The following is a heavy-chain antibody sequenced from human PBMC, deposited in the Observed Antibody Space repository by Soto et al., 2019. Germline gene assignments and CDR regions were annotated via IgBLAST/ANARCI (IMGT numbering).Heavy chain of an antibody. V-gene: IGHV3-53*01. CDR3: AMATSSWRRFDY. J-gene: IGHJ4*02. D-gene: IGHD6-13*01. CDR2: IYNSGST. Sequence: EVQLVESGGGLIQPGGSLRLSCAASGFTVSSNYMSWVRQAPGKGLEWVSVIYNSGSTFYADSVKGRFTISRDNSKNTVYLQMNRLRAEDTAVYYCAMATSSWRRFDYWCQGTLVTVSS. CDR1: GFTVSSNY.